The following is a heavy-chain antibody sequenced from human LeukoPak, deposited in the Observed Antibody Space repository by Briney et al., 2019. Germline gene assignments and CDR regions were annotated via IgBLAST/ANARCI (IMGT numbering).Heavy chain of an antibody. V-gene: IGHV4-4*09. J-gene: IGHJ5*02. CDR3: ASRYCSSTSCYTFSWFDP. CDR2: IYTSGNT. Sequence: SETLSLTCTVSGVSISGYYWSWLRQPPGKGLEWIGYIYTSGNTNYNPSHKSRVTISVDTSKNQFSLKLNSVTAADTAVYYCASRYCSSTSCYTFSWFDPWGQGTLVTVSS. D-gene: IGHD2-2*02. CDR1: GVSISGYY.